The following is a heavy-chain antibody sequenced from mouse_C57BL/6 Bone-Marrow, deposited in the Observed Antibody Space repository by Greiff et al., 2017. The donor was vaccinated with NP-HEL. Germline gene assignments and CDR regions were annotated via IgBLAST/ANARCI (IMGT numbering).Heavy chain of an antibody. CDR1: GYAFSSSW. Sequence: QVQLQQSGPELVKPGASVKISCKASGYAFSSSWMNWVKQRPGKGLEWIGRIYPGDGDTNYNGKFKGKATLTADKSSSTAYMQLSSLTSEDSAVYFCARSGYVGYYYAMDYWGQGTSVTVSS. D-gene: IGHD3-1*01. J-gene: IGHJ4*01. CDR3: ARSGYVGYYYAMDY. CDR2: IYPGDGDT. V-gene: IGHV1-82*01.